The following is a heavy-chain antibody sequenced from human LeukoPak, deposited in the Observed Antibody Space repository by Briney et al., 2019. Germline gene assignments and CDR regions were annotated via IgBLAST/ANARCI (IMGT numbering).Heavy chain of an antibody. V-gene: IGHV4-59*08. Sequence: PSETLSLTCTVSGGSISSYYWSWIRQPPGKGLEWIGYIYSSGITNYNPSLKSRLTISVDTSKNQFSLKLRSMTAADTAVYYCARHLSSSWYFDYWGRGTLVTVSS. CDR1: GGSISSYY. CDR3: ARHLSSSWYFDY. CDR2: IYSSGIT. J-gene: IGHJ4*02. D-gene: IGHD6-13*01.